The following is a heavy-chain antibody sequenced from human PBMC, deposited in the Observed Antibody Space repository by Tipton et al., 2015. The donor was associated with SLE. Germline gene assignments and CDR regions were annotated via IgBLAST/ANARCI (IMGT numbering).Heavy chain of an antibody. D-gene: IGHD6-19*01. CDR2: IKQDGSEK. J-gene: IGHJ4*02. V-gene: IGHV3-7*01. Sequence: SLRLSCAASGFTFSSYWMSWVRQAPGKGLEWVANIKQDGSEKYYVDSVKGRFTISRDNAKNSLYLQMNSLRAEDTAVYYCAKDAPSTSGWYFDYWGQGTLVTVSS. CDR1: GFTFSSYW. CDR3: AKDAPSTSGWYFDY.